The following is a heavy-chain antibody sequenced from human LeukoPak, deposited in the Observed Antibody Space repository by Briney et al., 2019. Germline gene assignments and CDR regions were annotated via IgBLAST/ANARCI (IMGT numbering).Heavy chain of an antibody. CDR2: DYCGGNT. Sequence: PSETLSLTCTVPVLSVTTDSDCWGWIRQPPGKGLEWIGYDYCGGNTNYDPSLKRRVTISVDTSKNQFSLTLTSVTAADTAVYFCARDHFGSLDSWGQGILVTVSS. V-gene: IGHV4-61*01. J-gene: IGHJ4*02. CDR3: ARDHFGSLDS. D-gene: IGHD3-10*01. CDR1: VLSVTTDSDC.